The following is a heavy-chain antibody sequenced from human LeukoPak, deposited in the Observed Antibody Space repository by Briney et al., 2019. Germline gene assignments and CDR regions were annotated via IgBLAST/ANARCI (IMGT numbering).Heavy chain of an antibody. V-gene: IGHV4-31*03. CDR1: GGSISSGGYY. J-gene: IGHJ4*02. CDR2: IYYSGST. Sequence: PSQTLSLTCTVSGGSISSGGYYWSWIRQHPGRGLDWIGYIYYSGSTYYNPSLKSRVTISADTSKNHFSLTLSSVTAADTAVYYCAREPSAAGNFDYCGQGTLVTVSS. D-gene: IGHD6-13*01. CDR3: AREPSAAGNFDY.